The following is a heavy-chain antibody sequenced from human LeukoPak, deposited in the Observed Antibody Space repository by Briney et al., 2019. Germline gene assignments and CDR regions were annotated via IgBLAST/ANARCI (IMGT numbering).Heavy chain of an antibody. CDR3: ARAVGARSKWFDY. Sequence: GGSLRLSCAASGFTFSSYWMSWVRQAPGKGLEWVANIKQDGSEKYYVDSVKGRFTISRDNAKNSLYLQMNSLRAEGTAIYYCARAVGARSKWFDYWGQGTLVTVSS. CDR1: GFTFSSYW. J-gene: IGHJ5*01. CDR2: IKQDGSEK. V-gene: IGHV3-7*04. D-gene: IGHD1-26*01.